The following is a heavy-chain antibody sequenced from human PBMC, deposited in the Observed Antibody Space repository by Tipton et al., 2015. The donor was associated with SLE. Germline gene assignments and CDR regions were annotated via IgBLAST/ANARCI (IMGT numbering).Heavy chain of an antibody. CDR3: VRNLGSGSSVLGAFDI. J-gene: IGHJ3*02. CDR1: GGSFSGYY. Sequence: TLSLTCAVYGGSFSGYYWGWIRQPPGKGLEWIGYIYYSGSNYYNPSLKSRVTMSVDTSKNQFSLKLSSVTAVDTAVYYCVRNLGSGSSVLGAFDIWGQGTMVTVSS. V-gene: IGHV4-34*10. CDR2: IYYSGSN. D-gene: IGHD1-26*01.